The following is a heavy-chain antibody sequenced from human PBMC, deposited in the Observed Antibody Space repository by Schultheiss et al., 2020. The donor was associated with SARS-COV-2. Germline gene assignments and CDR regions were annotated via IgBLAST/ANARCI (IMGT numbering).Heavy chain of an antibody. Sequence: SETLSLTCTVSGGSINSGGYYWSWIRQHPGKGLEWIGYIYYSGSTYYNPSLKSRVTMSVDTSKNQFSLKLSSVTAADTAVYYCARDSGYCSGGSCYLYYYGMDVWGQGTTVTVSS. CDR1: GGSINSGGYY. CDR2: IYYSGST. CDR3: ARDSGYCSGGSCYLYYYGMDV. J-gene: IGHJ6*02. V-gene: IGHV4-31*03. D-gene: IGHD2-15*01.